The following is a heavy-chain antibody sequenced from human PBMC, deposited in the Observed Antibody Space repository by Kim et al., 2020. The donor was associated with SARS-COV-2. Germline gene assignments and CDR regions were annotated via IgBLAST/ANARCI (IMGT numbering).Heavy chain of an antibody. J-gene: IGHJ4*02. V-gene: IGHV3-30*18. Sequence: GGSLRLSCGASGFTYSSYGMHWVRQAPGKGLEWVAVISHDGSNKYYVDSVKGRFTISRDNSKNTLYLQMNSLRAEDTAAYYCAKEGYYGSGSFPDYWGQGTLVTVSS. CDR2: ISHDGSNK. CDR3: AKEGYYGSGSFPDY. D-gene: IGHD3-10*01. CDR1: GFTYSSYG.